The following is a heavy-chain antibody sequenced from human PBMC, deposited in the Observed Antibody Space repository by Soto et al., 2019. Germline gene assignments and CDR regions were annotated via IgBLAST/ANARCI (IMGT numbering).Heavy chain of an antibody. CDR2: IYYSGST. CDR3: ARDGDSSGYYDY. V-gene: IGHV4-59*01. CDR1: GGSISSYY. Sequence: SETLSLTGTVSGGSISSYYWSWIRQPPGKGLEWIGYIYYSGSTNYNPSLKSRVTISVDTSKNQFSLKLSSVTAADAAVYYCARDGDSSGYYDYWGQGTLVTVS. D-gene: IGHD3-22*01. J-gene: IGHJ4*02.